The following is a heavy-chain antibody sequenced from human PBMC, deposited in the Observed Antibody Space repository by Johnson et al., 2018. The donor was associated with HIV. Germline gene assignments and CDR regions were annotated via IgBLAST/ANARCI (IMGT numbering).Heavy chain of an antibody. CDR1: GFTFSSYW. D-gene: IGHD1-26*01. V-gene: IGHV3-7*03. CDR2: IKQDGSER. Sequence: VQLVESGGGVVQPGRSLRLSCAASGFTFSSYWMSWVRQAPGKGLEWVANIKQDGSERYYVDSVKGRFTISRDNAKNSLYLQMNSLRAEDTAIYYCARDLGLGAIDAFDIWGQGTMVTVSS. J-gene: IGHJ3*02. CDR3: ARDLGLGAIDAFDI.